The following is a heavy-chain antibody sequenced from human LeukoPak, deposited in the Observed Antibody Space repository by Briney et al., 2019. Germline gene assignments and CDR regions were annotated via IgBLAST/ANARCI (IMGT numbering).Heavy chain of an antibody. V-gene: IGHV4-61*01. Sequence: PSETLSLTCTVSGGSFSSGSYYWSWIRQPPGKGLEWIGYIYYSGSTNYNPSLKSRVTISVDTSKNQFSLKLSSVTAADTAVYYCARSRITIFGVGLDYWGQGTLVTVSS. CDR3: ARSRITIFGVGLDY. D-gene: IGHD3-3*01. CDR2: IYYSGST. J-gene: IGHJ4*02. CDR1: GGSFSSGSYY.